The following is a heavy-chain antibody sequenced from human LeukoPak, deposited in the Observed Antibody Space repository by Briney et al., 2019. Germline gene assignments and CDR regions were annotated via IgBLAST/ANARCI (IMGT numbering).Heavy chain of an antibody. V-gene: IGHV4-38-2*02. Sequence: PSETLSLTCTVSGGSISSGYYWGWIRQPPGKGLEWIGSIYHSGSTYYNPSLKSRVTISVDTSKNQFSLKLSSVTAADTAVYYCARDDSSGYYFDYWGQGTLVTVSS. D-gene: IGHD3-22*01. CDR3: ARDDSSGYYFDY. CDR1: GGSISSGYY. CDR2: IYHSGST. J-gene: IGHJ4*02.